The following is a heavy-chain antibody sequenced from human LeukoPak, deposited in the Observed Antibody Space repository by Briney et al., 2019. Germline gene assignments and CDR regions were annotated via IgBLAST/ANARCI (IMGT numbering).Heavy chain of an antibody. CDR3: SRCSSGNTKWFDP. CDR1: GFTFSSYW. V-gene: IGHV3-7*05. D-gene: IGHD6-19*01. CDR2: IKQDGSEK. J-gene: IGHJ5*01. Sequence: PGGSLRLSYAASGFTFSSYWMSWVRQAPGKGLEWVANIKQDGSEKYYVDSVKGRFTISSDNAKNSLYLQTNAQRAEDTAVYYCSRCSSGNTKWFDPWGQGTMVTVSS.